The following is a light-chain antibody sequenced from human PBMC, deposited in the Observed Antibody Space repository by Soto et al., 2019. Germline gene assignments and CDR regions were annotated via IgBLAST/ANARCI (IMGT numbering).Light chain of an antibody. CDR2: GAS. Sequence: EIVLTQSPGTLSLSPGERATLSCRASQSVSNNYLAWYQQKPGQAPRLLIYGASNRATGIPDRFSGSGSGTDFTLTISRLEPEDFAVYYCQQGSTWPWTFGQGTKVDIK. J-gene: IGKJ1*01. CDR3: QQGSTWPWT. CDR1: QSVSNNY. V-gene: IGKV3D-20*02.